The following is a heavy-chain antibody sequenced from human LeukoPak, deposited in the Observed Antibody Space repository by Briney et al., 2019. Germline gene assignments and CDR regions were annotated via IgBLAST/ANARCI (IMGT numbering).Heavy chain of an antibody. Sequence: PGGSLRLSCAASGFSFNSYSMSWVRQAPGKARECVSYISSSSSTTYYADSVRGRFTISRHNGKNSLFLQMNSLRADDTAVYYCARGLWELFGPPAWDSWGQGTLVTVSS. CDR3: ARGLWELFGPPAWDS. V-gene: IGHV3-48*01. CDR1: GFSFNSYS. D-gene: IGHD1-26*01. CDR2: ISSSSSTT. J-gene: IGHJ4*02.